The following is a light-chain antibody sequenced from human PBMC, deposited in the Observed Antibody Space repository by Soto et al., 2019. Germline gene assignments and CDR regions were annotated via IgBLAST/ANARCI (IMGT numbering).Light chain of an antibody. CDR1: SSDVGGYNS. CDR3: SSYTSIPALV. J-gene: IGLJ1*01. V-gene: IGLV2-14*01. Sequence: QSVLTQPASVSGSPGQSVTISCTGTSSDVGGYNSVSWYQQHPGKVPKIMIYDVSIRPSGVPDRFSGSKSGNTASLTISGLQAEDEADYYCSSYTSIPALVFGTGTKLTVL. CDR2: DVS.